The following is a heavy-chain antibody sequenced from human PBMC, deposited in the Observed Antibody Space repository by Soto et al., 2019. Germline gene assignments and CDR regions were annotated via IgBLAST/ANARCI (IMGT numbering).Heavy chain of an antibody. D-gene: IGHD3-10*01. Sequence: QVQLQQWGAGLLKPSETLSLTCAVYGGSFSGYYWSWIRQPPGKGLEWIGEINHSGSTNYNPSLKGGITISVDTSKNQFNLKLRSETARDTAVYYCARENIYYDGSGSYSIRSYGRDVWGHGTKVTASS. CDR3: ARENIYYDGSGSYSIRSYGRDV. CDR2: INHSGST. J-gene: IGHJ6*02. CDR1: GGSFSGYY. V-gene: IGHV4-34*01.